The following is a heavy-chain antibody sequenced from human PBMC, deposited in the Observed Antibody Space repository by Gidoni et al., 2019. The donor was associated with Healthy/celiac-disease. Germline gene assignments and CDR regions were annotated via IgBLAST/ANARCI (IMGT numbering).Heavy chain of an antibody. CDR1: GFPFSDSY. V-gene: IGHV3-11*01. D-gene: IGHD3-22*01. CDR3: ARDHPLGNYYDSSGLIDY. CDR2: ISSSGSTI. Sequence: QVQLVASGGGLVKPGGSLRLSCAASGFPFSDSYMSWIRQAPGKGLEWVSYISSSGSTIYYADSVKGRFTISRDNAKNSLYLQMNSLRAEDTAVYYCARDHPLGNYYDSSGLIDYWGQGTLVTVSS. J-gene: IGHJ4*02.